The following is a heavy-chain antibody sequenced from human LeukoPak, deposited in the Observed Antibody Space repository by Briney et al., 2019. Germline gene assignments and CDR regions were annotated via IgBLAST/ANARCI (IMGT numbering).Heavy chain of an antibody. CDR2: IYYDGSI. CDR1: GGSITSNY. V-gene: IGHV4-59*08. D-gene: IGHD6-19*01. J-gene: IGHJ4*02. Sequence: PSETLSLTCTVSGGSITSNYWSWIRQPPGKGLEWIGYIYYDGSINYNPSLKGRVTISVDTSKSQLSLNLTSVTAADTAVYYCARYGTGWYAFDYWGQGTLVTVSS. CDR3: ARYGTGWYAFDY.